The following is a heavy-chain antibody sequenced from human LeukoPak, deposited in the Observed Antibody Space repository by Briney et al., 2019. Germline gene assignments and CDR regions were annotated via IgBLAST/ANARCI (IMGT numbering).Heavy chain of an antibody. Sequence: PGGSLRLSCTAAGFTFGDYSISWFRQAPGKGLQWVGFIAGKTHPGTTEYAASVKGRFSISRDDSKSVAYLEMNSLNTEDTAVYFCSRDSYGYQPEFGFAVWGPGTTVTVS. D-gene: IGHD5-24*01. V-gene: IGHV3-49*03. CDR3: SRDSYGYQPEFGFAV. J-gene: IGHJ6*02. CDR1: GFTFGDYS. CDR2: IAGKTHPGTT.